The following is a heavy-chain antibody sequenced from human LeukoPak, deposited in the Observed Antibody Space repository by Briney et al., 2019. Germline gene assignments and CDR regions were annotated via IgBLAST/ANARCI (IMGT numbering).Heavy chain of an antibody. D-gene: IGHD4-23*01. Sequence: GGSLRVSCASSGFTFSNYAMTWVRQAPGKGLEWVSDISGSGSTTYYADSVKGRFTISRDNSKNTLYLQVDSLRAEDTALYYCAKHGRFTGGNSEIDYWGRGILVTVS. CDR1: GFTFSNYA. CDR3: AKHGRFTGGNSEIDY. CDR2: ISGSGSTT. V-gene: IGHV3-23*01. J-gene: IGHJ4*02.